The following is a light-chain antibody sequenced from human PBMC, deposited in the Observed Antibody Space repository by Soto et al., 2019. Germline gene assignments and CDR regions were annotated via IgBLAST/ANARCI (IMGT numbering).Light chain of an antibody. CDR1: SSDVGGYKH. J-gene: IGLJ1*01. V-gene: IGLV2-14*01. Sequence: QSVLTQPASVSGSPGQSITISCTGTSSDVGGYKHVSWYQHHPDKAPKLMIYEVSNRPSGVSNRFSGSKSGYTASLTISGLQAEDEADYYCNSQRSSGTRVFGTGTKVTVL. CDR2: EVS. CDR3: NSQRSSGTRV.